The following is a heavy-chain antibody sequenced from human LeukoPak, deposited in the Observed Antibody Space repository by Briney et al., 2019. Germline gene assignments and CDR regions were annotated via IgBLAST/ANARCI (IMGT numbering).Heavy chain of an antibody. CDR1: GGSFSGYY. J-gene: IGHJ4*02. CDR2: INHSGST. CDR3: ARCQRATIDY. V-gene: IGHV4-34*01. Sequence: SETLSLTCAVYGGSFSGYYWSWIRQPPGKGLEWIGEINHSGSTNYNPSLKSRVTISVDTSKNQFSLKLSSVTAADTAVYCCARCQRATIDYWGQGTLVTVSS. D-gene: IGHD1-26*01.